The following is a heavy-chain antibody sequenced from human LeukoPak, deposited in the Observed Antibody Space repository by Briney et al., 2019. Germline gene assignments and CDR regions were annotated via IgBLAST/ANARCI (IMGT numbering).Heavy chain of an antibody. Sequence: GESLKISCKGSGYTFTSYWIGWVRQMPGKGLEWMGIIYPGDSDTRYSPSFQGQVTISADKSISAAYLQWSSLKASDTAVYFCARHRDYVPDIWGQGTTVTVSS. J-gene: IGHJ3*02. V-gene: IGHV5-51*01. CDR3: ARHRDYVPDI. D-gene: IGHD3-16*01. CDR2: IYPGDSDT. CDR1: GYTFTSYW.